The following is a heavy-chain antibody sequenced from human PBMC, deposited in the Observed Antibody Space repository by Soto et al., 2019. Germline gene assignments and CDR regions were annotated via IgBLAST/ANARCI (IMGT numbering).Heavy chain of an antibody. CDR1: GFIFRSYG. J-gene: IGHJ5*02. CDR2: ISDSGSRR. D-gene: IGHD6-19*01. Sequence: GGSLRLCCAASGFIFRSYGMIWVRQAPGKGLEWVSVISDSGSRRYYADFVEGRFTISRDNSGNTLYLQMNSLRAEDTAVYYCAKDSYSSGQNWFDPWGQGTQVTVSS. CDR3: AKDSYSSGQNWFDP. V-gene: IGHV3-23*01.